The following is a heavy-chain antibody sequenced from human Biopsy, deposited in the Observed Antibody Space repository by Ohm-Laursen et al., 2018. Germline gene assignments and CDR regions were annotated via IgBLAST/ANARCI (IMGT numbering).Heavy chain of an antibody. D-gene: IGHD2-15*01. Sequence: PSQTLSLTWVVFGRTFSDYRWTWIRQPPGKGLKWIGQINQSGSTNYNPSLKSRVTISADASKYEFSLRLTSVTAADTAVYLCGNEVHGRDYWGLGAQVTVSS. CDR2: INQSGST. CDR3: GNEVHGRDY. J-gene: IGHJ4*02. V-gene: IGHV4-34*08. CDR1: GRTFSDYR.